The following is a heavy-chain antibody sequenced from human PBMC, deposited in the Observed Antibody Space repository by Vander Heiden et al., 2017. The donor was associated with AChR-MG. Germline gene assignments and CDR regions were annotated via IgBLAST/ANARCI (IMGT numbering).Heavy chain of an antibody. Sequence: QVQLVQSRAEVKKPGASVKVSCKASRYTFTSYDLNWVRQATGQGLEWMGWMNPNSGNTGYAQKFQGRVTMTRNTSISTAYMELSSLRSEDTAVYYCARGSEGVPAANWFDPWGQGTLVTVSS. CDR2: MNPNSGNT. CDR3: ARGSEGVPAANWFDP. J-gene: IGHJ5*02. CDR1: RYTFTSYD. V-gene: IGHV1-8*01. D-gene: IGHD2-2*01.